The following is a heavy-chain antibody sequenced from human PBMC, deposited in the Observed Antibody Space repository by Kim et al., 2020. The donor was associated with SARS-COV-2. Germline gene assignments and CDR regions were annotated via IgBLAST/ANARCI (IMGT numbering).Heavy chain of an antibody. J-gene: IGHJ4*02. CDR2: ISYDGSNK. Sequence: GGSLRLSCAASGFTFSSYGMHWVRQAPGKGLEWAAVISYDGSNKYYADSVKGRFTISRDNSKNTLYLQMNSLRAEDTAVYYCARDLAVANLKLFHYWGQGTLVTVSS. V-gene: IGHV3-33*05. CDR3: ARDLAVANLKLFHY. D-gene: IGHD6-19*01. CDR1: GFTFSSYG.